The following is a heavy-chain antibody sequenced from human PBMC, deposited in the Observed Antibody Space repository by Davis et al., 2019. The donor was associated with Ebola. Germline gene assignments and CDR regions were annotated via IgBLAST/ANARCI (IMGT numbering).Heavy chain of an antibody. V-gene: IGHV3-74*01. CDR3: ARYCHYTDCSYFDC. CDR1: EFSFRSYW. Sequence: GESLKISCVDSEFSFRSYWFHWVRQAPGKGLEWVSRIDTDGSITDYADSVRGRFTISRDNAKNTLFLQMNSLRAEDTATYYCARYCHYTDCSYFDCWGQGTMVAVSS. CDR2: IDTDGSIT. D-gene: IGHD3-16*01. J-gene: IGHJ4*02.